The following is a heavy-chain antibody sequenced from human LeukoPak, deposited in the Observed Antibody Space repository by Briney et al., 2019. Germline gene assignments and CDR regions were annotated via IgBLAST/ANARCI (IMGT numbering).Heavy chain of an antibody. J-gene: IGHJ3*02. CDR1: GDSVSNNA. CDR3: ARGWARDGFNI. D-gene: IGHD6-13*01. CDR2: TYYDSKWYN. Sequence: SQTLSLTCVISGDSVSNNAWNWVRQTPSGGLECLGRTYYDSKWYNHYAESVKSRMSINPDTSKNQFSLQLNSVTPEDTAVYYCARGWARDGFNIWSQGTMVTVSS. V-gene: IGHV6-1*01.